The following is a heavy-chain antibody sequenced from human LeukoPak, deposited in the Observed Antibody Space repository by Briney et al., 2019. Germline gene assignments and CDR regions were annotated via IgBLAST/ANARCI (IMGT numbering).Heavy chain of an antibody. CDR2: IKQDGREK. Sequence: GGSLRLSCAASGFTFSSYWMSWVREAPGKGLEWVANIKQDGREKYYVDSVKGRFTISRDNAKNSLYLQMNTLRAEDTAVYYCAREVGATNAFDIWGQGTMVTVSS. CDR3: AREVGATNAFDI. CDR1: GFTFSSYW. D-gene: IGHD1-26*01. J-gene: IGHJ3*02. V-gene: IGHV3-7*04.